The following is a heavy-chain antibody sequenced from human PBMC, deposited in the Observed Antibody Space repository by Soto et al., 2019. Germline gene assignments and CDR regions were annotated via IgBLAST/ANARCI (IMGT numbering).Heavy chain of an antibody. CDR2: ISSSSSYI. Sequence: EVQLVESGGGLVKPGGSLRLSCAASGFTFSSYSMNWVRQAPGKGLEWVSSISSSSSYIYYADSVKGRFTISRDNAKNSPYLQMNSLRAEDTAVYYCARDRDCSSTSCYSNGMDVWGQGTTVTVSS. V-gene: IGHV3-21*01. CDR1: GFTFSSYS. J-gene: IGHJ6*02. D-gene: IGHD2-2*01. CDR3: ARDRDCSSTSCYSNGMDV.